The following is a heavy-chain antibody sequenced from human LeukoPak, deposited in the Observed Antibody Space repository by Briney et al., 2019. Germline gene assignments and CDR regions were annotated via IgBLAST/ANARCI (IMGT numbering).Heavy chain of an antibody. V-gene: IGHV1-69*04. CDR1: GGTFSSYA. CDR3: ARDGGKELPVTDY. D-gene: IGHD4-17*01. CDR2: IIPILGIA. J-gene: IGHJ4*02. Sequence: ASVKVSCKASGGTFSSYAISWVRQAPGQGLEWMGRIIPILGIANYAQKFQGRVTITADKSTSTAYMELSSLRSEDTAVYYCARDGGKELPVTDYWGQGTLVTVSS.